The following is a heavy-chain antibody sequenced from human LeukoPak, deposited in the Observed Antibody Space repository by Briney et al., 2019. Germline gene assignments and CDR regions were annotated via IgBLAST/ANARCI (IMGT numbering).Heavy chain of an antibody. V-gene: IGHV1-69*04. CDR1: GGTFSSYT. CDR3: AREGCSGGSCRGGRYYLDY. D-gene: IGHD2-15*01. CDR2: IIPILGIA. Sequence: ASVKVSCKASGGTFSSYTISWVRQAPGQGLEWMGRIIPILGIANYAQKFQGRVTITADKSTSTAYMELSSLRSEDTAVYYCAREGCSGGSCRGGRYYLDYWGQGTLVTVSS. J-gene: IGHJ4*02.